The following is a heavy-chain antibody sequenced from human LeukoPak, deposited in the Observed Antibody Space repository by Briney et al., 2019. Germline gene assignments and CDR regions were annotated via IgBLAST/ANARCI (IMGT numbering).Heavy chain of an antibody. D-gene: IGHD2-2*01. CDR3: AKGPDCSSTSCYARRFSFAY. V-gene: IGHV3-23*01. J-gene: IGHJ4*02. CDR1: GFTFSSYA. Sequence: GGSLRLSCAASGFTFSSYAMSWVRQAPGKGLEWVSAISGSGGSTYYADSVKGRFTISRDNSKNTLYLQMTSLRAEDTAVYYCAKGPDCSSTSCYARRFSFAYWGQGTLVTVSS. CDR2: ISGSGGST.